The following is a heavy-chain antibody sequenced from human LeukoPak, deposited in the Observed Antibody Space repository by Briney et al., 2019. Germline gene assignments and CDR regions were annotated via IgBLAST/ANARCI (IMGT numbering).Heavy chain of an antibody. V-gene: IGHV3-23*01. Sequence: GGSLRLSCAASGFTFSSSAMSWVRQVPGKGLEWVSGISASGGSTSYADSVRGRFTISRDNSKHTLYLQMSSLRAEGTAVYYCVKDRSIAAPNNDFFDSWGQGALVTVSS. D-gene: IGHD6-6*01. J-gene: IGHJ4*02. CDR2: ISASGGST. CDR3: VKDRSIAAPNNDFFDS. CDR1: GFTFSSSA.